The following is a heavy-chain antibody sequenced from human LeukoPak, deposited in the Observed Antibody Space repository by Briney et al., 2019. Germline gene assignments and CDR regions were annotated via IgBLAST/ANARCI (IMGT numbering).Heavy chain of an antibody. D-gene: IGHD6-13*01. CDR1: GYSFTNYY. CDR2: INPSAGST. Sequence: GASVKVSCKASGYSFTNYYLHWVRQAPGQGLEWMGIINPSAGSTSYAQKFQGRVTMTRDTSTSTVHMELSSLRSEDTAVYYCAREWGPGIAAVRRVSGLLNYFDYWGQGTLVTVSS. V-gene: IGHV1-46*01. J-gene: IGHJ4*02. CDR3: AREWGPGIAAVRRVSGLLNYFDY.